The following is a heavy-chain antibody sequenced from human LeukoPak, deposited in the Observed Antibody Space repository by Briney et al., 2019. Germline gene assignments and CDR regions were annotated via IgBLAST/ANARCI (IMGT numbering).Heavy chain of an antibody. J-gene: IGHJ4*02. CDR1: GFTFSSYA. CDR3: AKSGSSAYYDSSGYYYVYFDY. D-gene: IGHD3-22*01. Sequence: GGSLRLSCAASGFTFSSYAMSWVRQAPGKGLEWVSAISGSGGSTYYADSVKGRFTISRDNSKNTLYLQMNSLRAEDTAVYYCAKSGSSAYYDSSGYYYVYFDYWGQGTLVTVSS. V-gene: IGHV3-23*01. CDR2: ISGSGGST.